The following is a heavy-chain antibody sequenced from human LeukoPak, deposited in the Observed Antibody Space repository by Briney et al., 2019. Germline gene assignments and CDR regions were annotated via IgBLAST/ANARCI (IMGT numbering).Heavy chain of an antibody. CDR3: ARVLTMIVVVIGY. J-gene: IGHJ4*02. Sequence: GGSLRLSCAASGFTFSSYAMHWVRQAPGKGLEWVAVISYDGSNKYYADSVKGRFTISRDNSKNTLYLQMNSLRAEDTAVYYCARVLTMIVVVIGYWGQGTLVTVSS. D-gene: IGHD3-22*01. V-gene: IGHV3-30-3*01. CDR1: GFTFSSYA. CDR2: ISYDGSNK.